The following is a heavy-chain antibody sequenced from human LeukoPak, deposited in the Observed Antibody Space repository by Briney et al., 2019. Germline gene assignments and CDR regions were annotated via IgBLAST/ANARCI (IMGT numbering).Heavy chain of an antibody. CDR2: ISSSSSYI. J-gene: IGHJ4*02. V-gene: IGHV3-21*01. CDR1: GFTFSSYS. CDR3: AREAGKADSSGWYDFSSYYFDY. D-gene: IGHD6-19*01. Sequence: GGSLRLSCAASGFTFSSYSMNWVRQAPGKGLEWVSSISSSSSYIYYADSVKGRFTISRDNAKNSLYLQMNSLRAEDTAVYYCAREAGKADSSGWYDFSSYYFDYWGQGTLVTVSS.